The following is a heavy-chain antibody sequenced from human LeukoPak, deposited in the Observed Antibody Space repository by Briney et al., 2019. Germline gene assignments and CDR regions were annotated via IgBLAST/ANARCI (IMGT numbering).Heavy chain of an antibody. V-gene: IGHV4-39*02. J-gene: IGHJ4*02. CDR3: AREPVHYYDSSGYYYGEDY. Sequence: SETLTLTCTVSGGSISSSSYYWGWIRQPPGKGLEWIGSIYYSGSTYYNPSLKSRVTISVDTSKNQFSLKLSSVTAADTAVYYCAREPVHYYDSSGYYYGEDYWGQGTLVTVSS. D-gene: IGHD3-22*01. CDR2: IYYSGST. CDR1: GGSISSSSYY.